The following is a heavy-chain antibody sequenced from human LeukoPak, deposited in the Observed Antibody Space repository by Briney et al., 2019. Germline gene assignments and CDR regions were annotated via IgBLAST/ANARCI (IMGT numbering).Heavy chain of an antibody. D-gene: IGHD7-27*01. CDR3: ARTWGNWYFDL. CDR1: GGSISSYS. CDR2: IYYSGTT. Sequence: PSETLSLTCTVSGGSISSYSWNWIRQPPGKGLEWIGDIYYSGTTNYNPSLKSRVTISVDTSKNQFSLQLSSVTAADTAVYFCARTWGNWYFDLWGRGTLVTVSS. V-gene: IGHV4-59*01. J-gene: IGHJ2*01.